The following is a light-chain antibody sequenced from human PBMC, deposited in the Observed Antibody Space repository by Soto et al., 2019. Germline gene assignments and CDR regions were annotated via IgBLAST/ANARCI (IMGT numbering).Light chain of an antibody. CDR1: QSVSSN. V-gene: IGKV3-15*01. Sequence: EIVMTQSPATLSVSPGERATLSCRASQSVSSNLAWYQQKPGQAPRLLIYATSTRATGIPDRFSGSGSGTXXXLTISSLQSEDFAVYHCQQYDNKPPITFGQGTRLEIK. CDR2: ATS. J-gene: IGKJ5*01. CDR3: QQYDNKPPIT.